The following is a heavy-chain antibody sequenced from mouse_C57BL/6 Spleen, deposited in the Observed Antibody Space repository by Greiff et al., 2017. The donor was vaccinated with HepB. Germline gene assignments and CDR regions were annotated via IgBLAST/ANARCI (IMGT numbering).Heavy chain of an antibody. CDR2: IYPGNGDT. CDR1: GYTFTSYN. D-gene: IGHD2-1*01. CDR3: DRGDGNYDFDY. J-gene: IGHJ2*01. Sequence: QVQLKQSGAELVRPGASVKMSCKASGYTFTSYNMHWVKQTPRQGLEWIGAIYPGNGDTSYNQKFKGKATLTVDKSSSTAYMQLSSLTSEDSAVYYCDRGDGNYDFDYWGQGTTLTVSS. V-gene: IGHV1-12*01.